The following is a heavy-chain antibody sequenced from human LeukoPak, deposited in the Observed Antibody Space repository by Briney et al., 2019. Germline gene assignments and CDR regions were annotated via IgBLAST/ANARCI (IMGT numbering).Heavy chain of an antibody. CDR2: MNPYSGKT. Sequence: ASVKLSCKASGYTFTSYDINWVRQATRQGLEWMGWMNPYSGKTGYAKTFQARVTMTRNTSISTTNMELSSPRSEDPTVLFCTRNPRFRGLFDPWGQGTLVTVS. CDR1: GYTFTSYD. D-gene: IGHD3-10*01. CDR3: TRNPRFRGLFDP. V-gene: IGHV1-8*01. J-gene: IGHJ5*02.